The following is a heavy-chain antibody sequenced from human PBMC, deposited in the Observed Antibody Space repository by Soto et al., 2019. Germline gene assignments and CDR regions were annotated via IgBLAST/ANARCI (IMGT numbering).Heavy chain of an antibody. CDR2: INAGSGYT. CDR3: ARGRGVIRNYYGMDV. D-gene: IGHD3-3*02. CDR1: GYTFTNFS. V-gene: IGHV1-3*01. Sequence: QVQLVQSGAEVKKPGASVKISCEASGYTFTNFSIHWVRQAPGQRLEWMGWINAGSGYTKYSRRFPDRLIITRDRSASTAYMELSILRSEDTAMFYCARGRGVIRNYYGMDVWGQGTTVTVSS. J-gene: IGHJ6*02.